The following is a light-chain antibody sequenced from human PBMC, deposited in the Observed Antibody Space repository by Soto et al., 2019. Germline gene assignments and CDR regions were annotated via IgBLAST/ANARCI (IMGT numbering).Light chain of an antibody. CDR3: QSYDNSLGGSRI. CDR2: GNN. Sequence: QSVLTQPPSVSGAPGQTVTISCTGSSSNIGAGHDVHWYQQIPGAAPKLLIYGNNNRPSGIPDRFSASKSDSSAALPINGLQAEDEADYHCQSYDNSLGGSRIFGGGTKLTVL. CDR1: SSNIGAGHD. J-gene: IGLJ2*01. V-gene: IGLV1-40*01.